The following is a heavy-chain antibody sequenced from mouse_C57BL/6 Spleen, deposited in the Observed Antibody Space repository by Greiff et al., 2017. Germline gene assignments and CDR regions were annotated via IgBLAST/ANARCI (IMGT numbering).Heavy chain of an antibody. V-gene: IGHV1-52*01. J-gene: IGHJ4*01. D-gene: IGHD3-1*01. CDR1: GYTFTSYW. CDR3: ARGSGSPYYYAMDY. CDR2: IDPSDSET. Sequence: QVQLQQPGAELVRPGSSVKLSCKASGYTFTSYWMHWVKQRPIQGLEWIGNIDPSDSETHYNQKFKDKATLTVDKSSSTAYMQLSSLTSEDSAVDYCARGSGSPYYYAMDYWGQGTSVTVSS.